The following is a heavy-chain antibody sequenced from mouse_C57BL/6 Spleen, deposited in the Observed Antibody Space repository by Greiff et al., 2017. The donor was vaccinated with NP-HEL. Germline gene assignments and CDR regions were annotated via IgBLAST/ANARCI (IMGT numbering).Heavy chain of an antibody. J-gene: IGHJ3*01. CDR1: GYAFTNYL. CDR2: INPGSGGT. CDR3: ARSENDPFAY. Sequence: VKLMESGAELVRPGTSVKVSCKASGYAFTNYLIEWVKQRPGQGLEWIGVINPGSGGTNYNEKFKGKATLTADKSSSTAYMQLSSLTSEDSAVYFCARSENDPFAYWGQGTLVTVSA. V-gene: IGHV1-54*01.